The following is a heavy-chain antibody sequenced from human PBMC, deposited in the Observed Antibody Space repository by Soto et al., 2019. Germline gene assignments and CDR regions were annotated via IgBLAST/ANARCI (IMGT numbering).Heavy chain of an antibody. J-gene: IGHJ6*02. D-gene: IGHD6-13*01. CDR2: MNPNSGNT. CDR1: GYTFTSYD. CDR3: ARSGCSSSWYYYHYYGMDV. V-gene: IGHV1-8*01. Sequence: QVQLVQSGAEVKKPGASVKVSCKASGYTFTSYDINWVRQATGQGLEWMGWMNPNSGNTGYAQKFQGRVTMTRNTSISTAYMELRSLRSEDTAIYYCARSGCSSSWYYYHYYGMDVWGQGTTVTVSS.